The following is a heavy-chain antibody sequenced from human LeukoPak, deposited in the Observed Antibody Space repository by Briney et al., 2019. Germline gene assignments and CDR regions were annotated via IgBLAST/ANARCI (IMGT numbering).Heavy chain of an antibody. Sequence: GESLKISCEGSGYSFTSYWIGWVRQMPGKGLEWMGIIYPGDSDTRYSPSFQGQVTISADKSISTAYLQWSSLKASDTAMYYCAIGYCSGGSCFDVFDIWGQGTMVTVSS. J-gene: IGHJ3*02. V-gene: IGHV5-51*01. CDR3: AIGYCSGGSCFDVFDI. CDR2: IYPGDSDT. D-gene: IGHD2-15*01. CDR1: GYSFTSYW.